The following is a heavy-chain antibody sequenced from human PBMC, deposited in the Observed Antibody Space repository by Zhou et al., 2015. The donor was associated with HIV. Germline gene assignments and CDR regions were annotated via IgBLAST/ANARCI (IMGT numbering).Heavy chain of an antibody. J-gene: IGHJ4*02. CDR1: GGTFSSYA. CDR2: IIPIFGTA. D-gene: IGHD6-13*01. Sequence: QVQLVQSGAEVKKPGSSVKVSCKASGGTFSSYAISWVRQAPGQGLEWMGGIIPIFGTANYAQKFQGRVTITADESTSTAYMELSSLRSEDTAVYYCARDGRGAAAGMDYFDYWGQGTLVTVSS. CDR3: ARDGRGAAAGMDYFDY. V-gene: IGHV1-69*01.